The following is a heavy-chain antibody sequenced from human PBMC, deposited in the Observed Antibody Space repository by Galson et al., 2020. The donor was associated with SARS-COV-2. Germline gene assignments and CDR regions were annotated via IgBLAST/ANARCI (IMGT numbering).Heavy chain of an antibody. CDR1: KGSISGSYH. V-gene: IGHV4-61*02. J-gene: IGHJ5*02. CDR3: AAFVAGGSGKGP. Sequence: SETLSLTCTVSKGSISGSYHWNWIRQPAGKGLEWIGRVESSGSTRYNPTLTSRVTISVDTSKNQFPLNLSSVTAADTAVYYCAAFVAGGSGKGPWGQGALVTVSS. CDR2: VESSGST. D-gene: IGHD2-21*01.